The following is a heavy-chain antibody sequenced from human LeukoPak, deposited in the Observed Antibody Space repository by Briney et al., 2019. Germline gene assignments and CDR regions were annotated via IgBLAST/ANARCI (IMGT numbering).Heavy chain of an antibody. V-gene: IGHV4-59*01. J-gene: IGHJ4*02. CDR2: IYYSGST. D-gene: IGHD2-21*01. CDR3: ARASEVWYFDY. CDR1: GGSLSSYY. Sequence: PSETLSLTCTVSGGSLSSYYWSWIRQPPGKGLEWIGYIYYSGSTNYNPSLKSRVTISVDTSKNQFSLKLSSVTAADTAVYYCARASEVWYFDYWGQGTLVTVFS.